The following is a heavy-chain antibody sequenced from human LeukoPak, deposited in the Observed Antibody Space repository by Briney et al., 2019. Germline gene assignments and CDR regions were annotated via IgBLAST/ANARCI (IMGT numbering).Heavy chain of an antibody. J-gene: IGHJ4*02. D-gene: IGHD6-13*01. V-gene: IGHV4-4*07. CDR2: IYTSGSI. Sequence: SETLSLTCTVSGGSISSYYWSWIRQPAGKGLEWIGRIYTSGSINYNPSLKSRVTMSVDTSKNQFSLKLSSVTAADTAVYFCGGGQQLVAGDYWGQGTLVTVSS. CDR1: GGSISSYY. CDR3: GGGQQLVAGDY.